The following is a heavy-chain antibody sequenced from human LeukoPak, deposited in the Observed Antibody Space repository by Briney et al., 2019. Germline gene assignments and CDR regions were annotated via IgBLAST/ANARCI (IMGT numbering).Heavy chain of an antibody. Sequence: SETLSLTCTVSGGSISSYYWSWIRQPPGKGLEWIGYIYYSGSTNYNPSLKSRVTISVDTSKNQFSLKLSSVTGADTAVYYCAREAPDYGSGSYYFGYWGQGTLVTVSS. CDR3: AREAPDYGSGSYYFGY. CDR1: GGSISSYY. J-gene: IGHJ4*02. V-gene: IGHV4-59*01. D-gene: IGHD3-10*01. CDR2: IYYSGST.